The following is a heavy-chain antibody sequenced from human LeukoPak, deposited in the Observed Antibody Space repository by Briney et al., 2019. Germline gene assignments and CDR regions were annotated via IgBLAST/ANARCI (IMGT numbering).Heavy chain of an antibody. CDR3: AGETDAFDY. V-gene: IGHV1-46*03. Sequence: ASVKVSCKASGHTFTSNFVHWVRQAPGQGLEWMAVLNPSDGDTTYAQKFQGRITMTSDTSPGTVYMELSSLRSEDTAVYYCAGETDAFDYWGQGTLVTVSS. CDR2: LNPSDGDT. CDR1: GHTFTSNF. J-gene: IGHJ4*02.